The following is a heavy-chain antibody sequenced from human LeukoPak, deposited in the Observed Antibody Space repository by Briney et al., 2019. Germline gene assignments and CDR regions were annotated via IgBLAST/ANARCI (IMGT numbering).Heavy chain of an antibody. J-gene: IGHJ5*02. D-gene: IGHD2-8*01. Sequence: GASVKVSCKASGGTFSSYAISWVRQAPGQGLEWMGGIIPIFGTANYAQKFQGRVTIITDESTSTAYMELSSLRSEDTAVYYCASLHFYCTNGVCPRNWFDPWGQGTLVTVSS. CDR2: IIPIFGTA. V-gene: IGHV1-69*05. CDR1: GGTFSSYA. CDR3: ASLHFYCTNGVCPRNWFDP.